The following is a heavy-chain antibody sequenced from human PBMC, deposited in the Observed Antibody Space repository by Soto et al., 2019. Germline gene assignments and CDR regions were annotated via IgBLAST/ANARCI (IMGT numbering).Heavy chain of an antibody. J-gene: IGHJ4*02. Sequence: PSEPLSLTCTVSGGSISSSSYYWGWIRQPPGKGLEWIGSIYYSGSTYYNPSLKSRVTISVDTSKNQFSLKLSSVTAADTAVYYCARILGSGSYFLDYWGQGTLVTVSS. CDR3: ARILGSGSYFLDY. CDR2: IYYSGST. CDR1: GGSISSSSYY. D-gene: IGHD3-10*01. V-gene: IGHV4-39*01.